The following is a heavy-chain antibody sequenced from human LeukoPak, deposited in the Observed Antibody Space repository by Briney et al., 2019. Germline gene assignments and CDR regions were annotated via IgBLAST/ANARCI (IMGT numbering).Heavy chain of an antibody. CDR2: IHTSGST. CDR1: GGSISSGSYY. Sequence: SETLSLTCTVSGGSISSGSYYWSWLRQPAGKGLESVGRIHTSGSTNYNPSVKGRVPISVDTSKSQFSLKLSSVAAADTAVYYCARGRDGGSYYFDYWGQGTLVTVSP. CDR3: ARGRDGGSYYFDY. V-gene: IGHV4-61*02. D-gene: IGHD3-16*01. J-gene: IGHJ4*02.